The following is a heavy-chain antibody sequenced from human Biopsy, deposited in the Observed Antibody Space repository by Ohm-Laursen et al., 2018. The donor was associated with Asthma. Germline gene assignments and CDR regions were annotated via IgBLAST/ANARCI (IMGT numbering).Heavy chain of an antibody. CDR3: ARVFESSEWGPFYHFGLDV. Sequence: SLRLSCSASGSTFSDYYMSWIRQAPGKGLEWVSYISSSGSTIYYADSVKGRFTISRDNAQKSLFLQMGSLRAEDTAIYYCARVFESSEWGPFYHFGLDVWGQGTTVAVSS. CDR2: ISSSGSTI. CDR1: GSTFSDYY. D-gene: IGHD6-25*01. J-gene: IGHJ6*02. V-gene: IGHV3-11*01.